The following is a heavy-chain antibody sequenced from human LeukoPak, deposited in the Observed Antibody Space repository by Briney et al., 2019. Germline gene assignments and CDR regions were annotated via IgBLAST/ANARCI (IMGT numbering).Heavy chain of an antibody. CDR2: ISSSGSTI. J-gene: IGHJ4*02. V-gene: IGHV3-48*03. CDR3: ARDSGSYSD. D-gene: IGHD1-26*01. CDR1: GFTFSSYE. Sequence: GGSLRLSCAASGFTFSSYEMNWVCQAPGKGLEWVSFISSSGSTIHYADFVKGRFTISRDNAKNSVYLQMNSLRAEDTAVYYCARDSGSYSDWGQGTLVTVSS.